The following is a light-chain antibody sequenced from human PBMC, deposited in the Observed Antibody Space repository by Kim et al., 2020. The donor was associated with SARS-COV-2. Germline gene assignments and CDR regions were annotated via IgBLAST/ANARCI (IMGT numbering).Light chain of an antibody. J-gene: IGKJ1*01. CDR1: QNINIW. Sequence: DIQMTQSPSTLSASVGDRVTITCRASQNINIWLAWYQQKPGKAPNLLLYDASNLESGVPSRFSGSGSGTQFTLTISSLQPDDFATYYCQEYKSDSWTFGQGNTVDIK. CDR2: DAS. V-gene: IGKV1-5*01. CDR3: QEYKSDSWT.